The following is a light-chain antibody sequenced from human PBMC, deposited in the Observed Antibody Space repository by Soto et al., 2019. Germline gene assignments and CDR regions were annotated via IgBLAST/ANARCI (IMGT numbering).Light chain of an antibody. Sequence: AIRMTQSPSSLSASTGDRVTITCRASQGISSYLAWYQQKPGKAPKLLIYAASTLQSGVPSRFSGSGSGTDFTLTISCLQSEDFATYYCQHYYSYLPYTFGQGTKLEIK. CDR1: QGISSY. CDR3: QHYYSYLPYT. J-gene: IGKJ2*01. CDR2: AAS. V-gene: IGKV1-8*01.